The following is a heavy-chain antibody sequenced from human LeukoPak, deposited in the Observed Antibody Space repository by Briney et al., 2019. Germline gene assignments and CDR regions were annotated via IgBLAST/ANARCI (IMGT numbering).Heavy chain of an antibody. CDR2: ISSSTSYI. CDR3: AKGRSPDY. Sequence: GGSLRLSCAASGFTFSSYSMNWIRQAPGKGLEWVSSISSSTSYIYYADSVKGRFTISKDNAKNSLYLQMNSLRAEDTAVYYCAKGRSPDYWGQGTLVTVSS. CDR1: GFTFSSYS. J-gene: IGHJ4*02. V-gene: IGHV3-21*01.